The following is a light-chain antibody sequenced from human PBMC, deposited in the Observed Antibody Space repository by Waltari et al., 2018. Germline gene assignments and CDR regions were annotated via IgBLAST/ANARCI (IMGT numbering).Light chain of an antibody. CDR2: GAS. CDR1: QTINSNF. V-gene: IGKV3-20*01. Sequence: IVLTQSPGTLSLSPGERVTLSCRASQTINSNFLAWYQQKPGQAPRLLIYGASSRGTDIPDRFSGSGSGTDFSLTIGRLEPEDLAVYYCQQYGASPYTFGQGTKVEF. CDR3: QQYGASPYT. J-gene: IGKJ2*01.